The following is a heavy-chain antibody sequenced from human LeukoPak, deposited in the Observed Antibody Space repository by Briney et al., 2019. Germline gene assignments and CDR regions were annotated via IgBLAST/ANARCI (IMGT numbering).Heavy chain of an antibody. CDR2: DRSNK. CDR3: ARAEKIAVAGMGYYFDY. J-gene: IGHJ4*02. Sequence: PGRSLRLSCVASGFTFSSNGMHWVRQAPGKGLEWVAVDRSNKYYADSVKGRFTISRDNSKNTLYLQMNSLRAEDTAVYYCARAEKIAVAGMGYYFDYWGQGTLVTVSS. CDR1: GFTFSSNG. D-gene: IGHD6-19*01. V-gene: IGHV3-33*01.